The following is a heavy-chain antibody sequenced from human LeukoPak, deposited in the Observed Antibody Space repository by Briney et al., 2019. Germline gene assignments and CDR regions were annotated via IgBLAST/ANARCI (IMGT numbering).Heavy chain of an antibody. Sequence: GGSLRLSCAASGFTVSSNYMSWVRQAPGKGLEWVSVIYSGGSTYYADSVKGRFTISRDNSKNTLYLQMNSLRAEDTAVYYCARDWYCSGGSCYRQYMVYWGQGTLVTVSS. CDR3: ARDWYCSGGSCYRQYMVY. CDR2: IYSGGST. V-gene: IGHV3-66*01. CDR1: GFTVSSNY. D-gene: IGHD2-15*01. J-gene: IGHJ4*02.